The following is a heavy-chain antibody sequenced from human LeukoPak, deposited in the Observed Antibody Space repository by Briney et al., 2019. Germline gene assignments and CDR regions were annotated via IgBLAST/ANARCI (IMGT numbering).Heavy chain of an antibody. CDR2: ISSSSSYI. J-gene: IGHJ4*02. V-gene: IGHV3-21*01. CDR3: ARFFYYFDY. Sequence: PGGSLRLSCAVSGFTFSSHSMNWARQAPGKGREWVSSISSSSSYIYYAASVKGRFTISRDNGKNSLYLQMNSLRAEDTAVYYCARFFYYFDYWGQGTLVTVSS. CDR1: GFTFSSHS.